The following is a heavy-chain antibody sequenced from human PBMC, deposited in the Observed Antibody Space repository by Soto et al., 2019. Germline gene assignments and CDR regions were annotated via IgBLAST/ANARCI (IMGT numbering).Heavy chain of an antibody. V-gene: IGHV4-34*01. CDR3: ARDEPNTVTTLDC. CDR2: INHSGST. Sequence: PSETLSLTCAVYGGSFSGYYWSWIRQPPRKGLEWIGEINHSGSTNYNPSLKSRVTISVDTSKNQFSLKLSSVTAADTAVYYCARDEPNTVTTLDCWGQGTLVTVSS. J-gene: IGHJ4*02. D-gene: IGHD4-17*01. CDR1: GGSFSGYY.